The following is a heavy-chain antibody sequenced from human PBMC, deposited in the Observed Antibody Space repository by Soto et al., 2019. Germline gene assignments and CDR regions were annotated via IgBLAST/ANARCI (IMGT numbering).Heavy chain of an antibody. Sequence: XETLSITCIVSGGSISSTSHYWGWIRQSPGNGLEWIGNIYNSGTTYYNPSLKSRVTISVDTSKNHFSLSLNSVTAADTAVYFCARGDYGGNFNWFDPWGQGTLVTVSS. D-gene: IGHD4-17*01. CDR1: GGSISSTSHY. CDR2: IYNSGTT. V-gene: IGHV4-39*02. CDR3: ARGDYGGNFNWFDP. J-gene: IGHJ5*02.